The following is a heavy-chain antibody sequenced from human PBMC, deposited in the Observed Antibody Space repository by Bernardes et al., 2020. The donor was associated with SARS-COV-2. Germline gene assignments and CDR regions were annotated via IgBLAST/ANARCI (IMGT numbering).Heavy chain of an antibody. CDR2: IKQDGSEK. D-gene: IGHD3-10*01. V-gene: IGHV3-7*01. CDR3: ARDQNMVRGVMSPYFDY. CDR1: GFTFSSYW. J-gene: IGHJ4*02. Sequence: GGSLRLSCAASGFTFSSYWMSWVRQAPGKGLEWVANIKQDGSEKYYVDSVKGRFTISRDNAKNSLYLQMNSLRAEDTAVYYCARDQNMVRGVMSPYFDYWGQGTLVTVSS.